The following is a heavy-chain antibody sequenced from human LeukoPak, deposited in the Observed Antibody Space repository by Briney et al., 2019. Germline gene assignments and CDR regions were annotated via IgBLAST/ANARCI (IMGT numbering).Heavy chain of an antibody. CDR2: ISSSSSYI. Sequence: GGSLRLSCAASGFTFSSYSMNWVRQAPGKGLEWVSSISSSSSYIYYADSVKGRFTISRDNAKNSLYLQMDSLRAEDTAVYYCAREAITMVRGVIITKYYFDYWGQGTLVTVSS. CDR1: GFTFSSYS. V-gene: IGHV3-21*01. J-gene: IGHJ4*02. D-gene: IGHD3-10*01. CDR3: AREAITMVRGVIITKYYFDY.